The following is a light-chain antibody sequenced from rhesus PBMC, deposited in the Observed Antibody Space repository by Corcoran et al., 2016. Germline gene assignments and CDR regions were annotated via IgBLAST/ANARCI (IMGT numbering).Light chain of an antibody. CDR2: DAS. CDR3: LQHNSYPPT. J-gene: IGKJ1*01. CDR1: QGISSY. Sequence: DIQMTQSPSSLSASVGDTVTITCRASQGISSYLNWFQQKPGKAPKLLIYDASSLESGVPTRFSGSGSVNDFTRTISSLKPEDFAAYYCLQHNSYPPTFGQGTKVEIK. V-gene: IGKV1-28*03.